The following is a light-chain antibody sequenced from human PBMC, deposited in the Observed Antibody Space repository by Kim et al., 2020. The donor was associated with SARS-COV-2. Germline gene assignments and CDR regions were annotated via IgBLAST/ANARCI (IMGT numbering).Light chain of an antibody. CDR1: TSNLGAGLG. Sequence: QSVLTQPPSVSGAPGQRVTISCTESTSNLGAGLGVHWFQQLPGTAPKLLIHDNTNRPSGVPDRFTGSKSGTSASLVISGLQTEDEADYYCQSYDTSLRAWVFGGGTKVTVL. CDR2: DNT. J-gene: IGLJ3*02. CDR3: QSYDTSLRAWV. V-gene: IGLV1-40*01.